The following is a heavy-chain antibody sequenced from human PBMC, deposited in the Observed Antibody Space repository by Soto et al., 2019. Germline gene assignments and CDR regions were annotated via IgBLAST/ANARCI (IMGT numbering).Heavy chain of an antibody. V-gene: IGHV3-7*04. CDR3: ARGRGGDGDYFFDY. CDR1: GFTFSRYW. J-gene: IGHJ4*02. D-gene: IGHD3-10*01. CDR2: IKQDGSEK. Sequence: EVQLVESGGGLVQPGGSLRLSCAASGFTFSRYWMSWVRQAPGKGLEWVANIKQDGSEKYYVDSVKGRFTISRDNAKNSLYLQMNSLRAEDTAVYYCARGRGGDGDYFFDYWGQGTLVTVSS.